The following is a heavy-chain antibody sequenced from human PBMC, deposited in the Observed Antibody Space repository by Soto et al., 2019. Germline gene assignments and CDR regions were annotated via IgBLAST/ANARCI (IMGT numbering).Heavy chain of an antibody. J-gene: IGHJ6*02. V-gene: IGHV3-15*07. CDR1: GFSFSPAW. D-gene: IGHD6-13*01. CDR3: IWQQDFHYGRAV. Sequence: EVPLVESGGGLVTPGGSLTLSCAASGFSFSPAWMNWVRQAPGKGLEWVGLIKSKGGGGTADYAAPVKGRFIISRDDSKNTIYLQMNSLKPEDTALYYCIWQQDFHYGRAVWGQGTTVTVSS. CDR2: IKSKGGGGTA.